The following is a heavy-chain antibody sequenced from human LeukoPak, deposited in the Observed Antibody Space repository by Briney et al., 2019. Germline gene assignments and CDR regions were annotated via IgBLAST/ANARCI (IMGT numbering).Heavy chain of an antibody. CDR3: AREMSIASDY. Sequence: GGSLRLSCAASGFTYSNNYMSWVRQAPGKGLEWVSVIYSGGSTYYADSVKGRFTISRDNSKNTLYLQMNSLRPEDTAVYYCAREMSIASDYWGQGTLVTVSS. V-gene: IGHV3-66*02. J-gene: IGHJ4*02. D-gene: IGHD6-6*01. CDR1: GFTYSNNY. CDR2: IYSGGST.